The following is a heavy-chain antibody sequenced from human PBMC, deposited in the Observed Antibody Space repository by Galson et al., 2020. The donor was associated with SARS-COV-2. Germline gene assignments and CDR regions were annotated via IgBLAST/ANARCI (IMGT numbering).Heavy chain of an antibody. CDR3: ARGHQGGVPSPVLGLGPFYSYDYMDV. J-gene: IGHJ6*03. CDR2: INSGGDP. CDR1: GGSFSGYP. Sequence: SEPLSLPCAVYGGSFSGYPWTCVRQAPGNGLEWIGEINSGGDPHHSPSLRSRLTLSADPPNNQFSLNLTSVSAADTALYFCARGHQGGVPSPVLGLGPFYSYDYMDVWGKGTTVTVSS. V-gene: IGHV4-34*01. D-gene: IGHD3-16*01.